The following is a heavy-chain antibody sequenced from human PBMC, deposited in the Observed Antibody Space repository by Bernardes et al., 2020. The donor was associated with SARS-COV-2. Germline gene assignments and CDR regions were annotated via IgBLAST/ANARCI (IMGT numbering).Heavy chain of an antibody. V-gene: IGHV3-64D*06. CDR2: ISSDGDNK. Sequence: GGSLSLSCSASGFTFSSYSMHWVRQAPGKGLEYVSGISSDGDNKQYADSVEDRFTISRDNSKDTLYLQLTSLRLEDTAVYYCVKADYKFFWPSSGWGGHFFDNWGQGGLLTVSS. D-gene: IGHD6-19*01. CDR1: GFTFSSYS. J-gene: IGHJ4*02. CDR3: VKADYKFFWPSSGWGGHFFDN.